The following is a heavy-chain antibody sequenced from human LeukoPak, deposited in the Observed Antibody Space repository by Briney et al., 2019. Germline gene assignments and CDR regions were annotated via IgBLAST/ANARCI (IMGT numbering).Heavy chain of an antibody. J-gene: IGHJ4*02. CDR1: GFTFSSYA. CDR2: ISGSGGST. CDR3: AKGAVAGNQKPGGY. Sequence: GGSLRLSCAASGFTFSSYAMSWVRQPPGQGLDLVSAISGSGGSTYYADSVNGRLTISRENSKNTLYLQMNSLRAEDTAVYYCAKGAVAGNQKPGGYWGQGTLVTVSS. D-gene: IGHD6-19*01. V-gene: IGHV3-23*01.